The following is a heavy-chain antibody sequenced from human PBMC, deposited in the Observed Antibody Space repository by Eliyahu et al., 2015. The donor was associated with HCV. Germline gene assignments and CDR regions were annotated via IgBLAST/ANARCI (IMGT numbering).Heavy chain of an antibody. J-gene: IGHJ4*02. CDR3: ARESLRESPTY. D-gene: IGHD5/OR15-5a*01. CDR1: GFTFSDYW. V-gene: IGHV3-7*01. Sequence: EVQLVESGGNLVQPGGSLRLSCAVSGFTFSDYWMSWVRQAPGKGLEWVANIKEDGSETYYVDSMKGRFTISRDNAANSLYLQMNSLRGEDTAVYYCARESLRESPTYWGQGTPVTVSS. CDR2: IKEDGSET.